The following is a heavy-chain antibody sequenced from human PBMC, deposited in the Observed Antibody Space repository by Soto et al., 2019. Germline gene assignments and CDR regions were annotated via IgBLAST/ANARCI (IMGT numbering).Heavy chain of an antibody. CDR1: GGSMSGYY. V-gene: IGHV4-59*01. D-gene: IGHD6-6*01. Sequence: QVQLQESGPGLVKPSETLSLTCRVSGGSMSGYYWSWVRLAPGKRLEWIGYVYYTGSTNYNPSLQIRVSISVNTANKHFSLSLRLVTAADTDVYFCARSIAVPSGHIDHWGQGIRVTSSS. CDR2: VYYTGST. J-gene: IGHJ4*02. CDR3: ARSIAVPSGHIDH.